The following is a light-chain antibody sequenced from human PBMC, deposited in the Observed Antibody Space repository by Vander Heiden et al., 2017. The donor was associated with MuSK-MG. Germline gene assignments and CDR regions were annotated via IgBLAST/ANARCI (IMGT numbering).Light chain of an antibody. J-gene: IGLJ3*02. CDR3: SSYTGSSTWV. CDR1: SSDVGGYNY. CDR2: EVS. Sequence: QSALTQPASVSGSPGQSITISCTGTSSDVGGYNYVSWYQQQPANAPNLMIYEVSNRPAGVSNRFSASKSANTASPTISGLQAEDEADDYYSSYTGSSTWVFGGGTKLTVV. V-gene: IGLV2-14*01.